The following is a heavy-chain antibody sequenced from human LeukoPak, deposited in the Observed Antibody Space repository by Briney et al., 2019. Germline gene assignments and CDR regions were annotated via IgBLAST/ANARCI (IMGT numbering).Heavy chain of an antibody. CDR2: IYYSGST. D-gene: IGHD6-19*01. CDR1: GGSISSYY. V-gene: IGHV4-59*01. Sequence: SETLSLTCTVSGGSISSYYWSWIRQPPGKGLEWIAYIYYSGSTNYNPSLKSRVTISVDTSTNQFSLKLSSVTAADTAVYYCARDGTLSSGLAFDIWGQGTMVTVSS. J-gene: IGHJ3*02. CDR3: ARDGTLSSGLAFDI.